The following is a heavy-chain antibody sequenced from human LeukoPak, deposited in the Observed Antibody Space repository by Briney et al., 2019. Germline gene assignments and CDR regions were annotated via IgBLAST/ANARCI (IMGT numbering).Heavy chain of an antibody. J-gene: IGHJ4*02. CDR3: ASYYYDSSGYWGDYFDY. CDR1: GGSISSYY. D-gene: IGHD3-22*01. V-gene: IGHV4-59*08. CDR2: IYYSGST. Sequence: SETLSLTCTVSGGSISSYYWSWIRQPPGKGLEWIGYIYYSGSTNYNPSLKSRVTISVDTSKNQFSPKLSSVTAADTAVYYCASYYYDSSGYWGDYFDYWGQGTLVTVSS.